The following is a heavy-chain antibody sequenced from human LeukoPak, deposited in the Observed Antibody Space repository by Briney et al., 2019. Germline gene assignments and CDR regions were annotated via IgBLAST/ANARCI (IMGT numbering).Heavy chain of an antibody. CDR1: GFTFGSFA. V-gene: IGHV3-23*01. J-gene: IGHJ5*02. Sequence: GGSLRLSCEASGFTFGSFAMSWVRQAPGKGLEWVSAISGSGGSTYYADSVKGRFTISRDNSKNTLYLQMNSLRAEDTAVYYCAKEGVYCSSTSCYDWFDPWGQGTLVTVSS. CDR3: AKEGVYCSSTSCYDWFDP. CDR2: ISGSGGST. D-gene: IGHD2-2*01.